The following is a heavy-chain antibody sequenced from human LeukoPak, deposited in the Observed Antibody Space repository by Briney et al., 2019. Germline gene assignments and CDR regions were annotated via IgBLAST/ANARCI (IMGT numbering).Heavy chain of an antibody. D-gene: IGHD6-6*01. J-gene: IGHJ4*02. CDR1: GYTFTGYY. Sequence: ASVTVSCKSSGYTFTGYYIHWVRQAPGQGLEWMGWINPTSGGTNYAQNLEGRVTMTRDTSISTAYMELSSLTSDETAVYYCARALSSLRLYYFDYWGQVVLVTFSS. CDR2: INPTSGGT. CDR3: ARALSSLRLYYFDY. V-gene: IGHV1-2*02.